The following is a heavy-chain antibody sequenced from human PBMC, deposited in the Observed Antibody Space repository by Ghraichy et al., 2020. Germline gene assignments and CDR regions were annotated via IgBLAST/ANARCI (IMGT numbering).Heavy chain of an antibody. CDR1: GFTFSDHY. V-gene: IGHV3-72*01. Sequence: GGSLRLSCAASGFTFSDHYMDWVRQAPGKGLEWVGRTRNKAKKYTTEYAASVKGRFTISRDDSKNSLYLQMNSLKTEDTAVYYGARSGTVTTNNYYYGMDVLGQGTTVTVSS. J-gene: IGHJ6*02. D-gene: IGHD4-17*01. CDR3: ARSGTVTTNNYYYGMDV. CDR2: TRNKAKKYTT.